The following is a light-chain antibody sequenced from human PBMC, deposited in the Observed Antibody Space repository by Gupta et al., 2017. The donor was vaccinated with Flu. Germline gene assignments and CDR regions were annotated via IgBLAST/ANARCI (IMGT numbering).Light chain of an antibody. CDR1: SSPIRNDY. CDR2: DNN. V-gene: IGLV1-51*01. J-gene: IGLJ2*01. Sequence: TICCSGNSSPIRNDYAYWYQQLTGAAPKILLYDNNNQLSGSPERFSGSNYGKSAALGLTGHQTEDEADYYCLSSDRSAAAGVFGGGTKLTVL. CDR3: LSSDRSAAAGV.